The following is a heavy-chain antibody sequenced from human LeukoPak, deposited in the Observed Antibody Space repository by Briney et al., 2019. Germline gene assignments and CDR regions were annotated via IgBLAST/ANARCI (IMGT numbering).Heavy chain of an antibody. Sequence: PGRSLRLSCAASGFTFSSYAMHWVRQAPGKGLEWVAVISYDGSNKYYADSVKGRFTISRDNSKNTLYLQMNSLRAEDTAVYYCARDGAGSWFGELTPPVDYWGQGTLVTVSS. V-gene: IGHV3-30-3*01. CDR1: GFTFSSYA. D-gene: IGHD3-10*01. CDR3: ARDGAGSWFGELTPPVDY. J-gene: IGHJ4*02. CDR2: ISYDGSNK.